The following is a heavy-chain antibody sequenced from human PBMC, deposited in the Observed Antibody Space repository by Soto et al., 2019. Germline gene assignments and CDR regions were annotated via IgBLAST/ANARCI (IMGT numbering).Heavy chain of an antibody. D-gene: IGHD3-22*01. CDR3: AGSSGYYFFDY. CDR1: GFTFSSYG. J-gene: IGHJ4*02. Sequence: FLRLSCAASGFTFSSYGIHWVRQAPGKGLEWVAVIWHDGSNKYYADSVKGRFTISRDNSKNTLYLQMNSLRAEDTAVYYCAGSSGYYFFDYWGQGTLVTVSS. V-gene: IGHV3-33*01. CDR2: IWHDGSNK.